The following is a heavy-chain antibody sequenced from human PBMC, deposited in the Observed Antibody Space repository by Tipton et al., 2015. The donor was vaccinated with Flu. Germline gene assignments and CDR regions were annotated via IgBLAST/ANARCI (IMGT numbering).Heavy chain of an antibody. CDR1: GFTFSSYE. CDR2: ISSSGSTI. J-gene: IGHJ6*02. Sequence: SLRLSCAASGFTFSSYEMNWVRQAPGKGLEWVSYISSSGSTIYYADSVKGRFTISRDNAKNSLYLQMNSLRAEDTAVYYCARYSSGWSPYYYYGMDVWGQGTTVTVSS. CDR3: ARYSSGWSPYYYYGMDV. V-gene: IGHV3-48*03. D-gene: IGHD6-19*01.